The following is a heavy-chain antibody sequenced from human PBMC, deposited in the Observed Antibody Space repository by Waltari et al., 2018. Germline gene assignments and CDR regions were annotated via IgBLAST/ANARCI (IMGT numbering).Heavy chain of an antibody. D-gene: IGHD6-25*01. Sequence: EVQLVESGGGLVQPGGSLRLSCVASGFTFSNSWMGWVRQAPGKGLEVVASIKQGGSEKFYVDSVKGRFTISRDNAKNSLYLQMDSLRAEDTAVYYYTRGSGGAFDIWGQGTMVTVSS. CDR3: TRGSGGAFDI. V-gene: IGHV3-7*01. CDR1: GFTFSNSW. J-gene: IGHJ3*02. CDR2: IKQGGSEK.